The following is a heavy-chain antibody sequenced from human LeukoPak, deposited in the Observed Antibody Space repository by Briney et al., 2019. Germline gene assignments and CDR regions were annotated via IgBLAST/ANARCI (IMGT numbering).Heavy chain of an antibody. D-gene: IGHD1-1*01. CDR3: ARELPSPNDHHYFDY. Sequence: ASVKVSCKASGYSFSSYGIGWVRQAPGQGFEWMGWISVYTANTTYSQKFQGRVTVTTERSRTTAYMELRSLRSDDTAVYYCARELPSPNDHHYFDYWGQGTLVTVSS. J-gene: IGHJ4*02. V-gene: IGHV1-18*01. CDR1: GYSFSSYG. CDR2: ISVYTANT.